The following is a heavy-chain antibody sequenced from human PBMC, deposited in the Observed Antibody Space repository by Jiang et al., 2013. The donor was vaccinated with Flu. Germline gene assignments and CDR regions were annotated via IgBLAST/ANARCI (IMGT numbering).Heavy chain of an antibody. CDR2: INPNSGGA. D-gene: IGHD1-20*01. CDR3: ARDRRNWNYVYYGMDV. J-gene: IGHJ6*02. V-gene: IGHV1-2*06. Sequence: GQGLEWMGRINPNSGGANYAQKFQGRVTMTRDTSISTAYMELSSLRSEDTAVYYCARDRRNWNYVYYGMDVWGQGTTVTVSS.